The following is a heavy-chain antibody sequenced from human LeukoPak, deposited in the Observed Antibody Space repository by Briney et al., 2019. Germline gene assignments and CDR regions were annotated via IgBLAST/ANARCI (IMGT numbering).Heavy chain of an antibody. CDR1: GYTFTGYY. CDR2: INPNSGGT. V-gene: IGHV1-2*02. CDR3: ARDLLLWFGESNDY. D-gene: IGHD3-10*01. J-gene: IGHJ4*02. Sequence: ASVKVSCKASGYTFTGYYMHWVRQAPGQGLEWMGWINPNSGGTNYAQKFQGRVTMTRDTSISTAYMELSRLRSDDTAVYYCARDLLLWFGESNDYWGQGTLVTVSS.